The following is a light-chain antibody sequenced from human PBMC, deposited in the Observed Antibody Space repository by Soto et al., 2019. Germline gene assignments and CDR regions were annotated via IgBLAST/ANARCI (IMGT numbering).Light chain of an antibody. V-gene: IGKV3-15*01. CDR2: GAS. Sequence: EVVMTQSPATLSVSPGERAALSCRASQSISSNLAWYQQKPGQPPRLLISGASTRATGIPATFSGSGSGTNFTLTISSLQSEDFAVYYCQQDKNWPLTFGGGTKVEIK. CDR1: QSISSN. CDR3: QQDKNWPLT. J-gene: IGKJ4*01.